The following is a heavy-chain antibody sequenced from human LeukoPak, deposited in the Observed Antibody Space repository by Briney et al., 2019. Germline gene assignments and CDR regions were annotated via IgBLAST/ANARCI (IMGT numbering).Heavy chain of an antibody. CDR3: TCYYDFWSGYTMDV. D-gene: IGHD3-3*01. Sequence: GGSLRLSCAASGFTFSSYAMSWVRQAPGKGLEWVGFIRSKAYGGTTEYAASVKGRFTISRDDSKSIAYLQMNSLKTEDTAVYYCTCYYDFWSGYTMDVWGKGTTVTVSS. CDR2: IRSKAYGGTT. CDR1: GFTFSSYA. J-gene: IGHJ6*04. V-gene: IGHV3-49*04.